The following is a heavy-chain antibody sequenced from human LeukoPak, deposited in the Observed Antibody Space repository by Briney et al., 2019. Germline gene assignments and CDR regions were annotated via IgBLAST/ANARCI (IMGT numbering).Heavy chain of an antibody. CDR3: AKGTGDTGYYFDY. D-gene: IGHD7-27*01. CDR1: GFTFSSYA. J-gene: IGHJ4*02. V-gene: IGHV3-23*01. Sequence: GGSLRLSCAASGFTFSSYAMNWVRQAPGKGLEWVSGIRVGGEIYYADSVKGRFTISRDNSENTLYLQMSGLRAEDTAVYHCAKGTGDTGYYFDYWGQGTLVTVSS. CDR2: IRVGGEI.